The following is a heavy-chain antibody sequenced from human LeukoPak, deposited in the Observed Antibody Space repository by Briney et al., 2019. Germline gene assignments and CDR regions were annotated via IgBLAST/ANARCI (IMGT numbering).Heavy chain of an antibody. CDR3: ARWHGAADAFDI. D-gene: IGHD2-15*01. V-gene: IGHV1-69*02. CDR2: IIPILGIA. CDR1: GGTFSSYT. J-gene: IGHJ3*02. Sequence: ASVKVSCKASGGTFSSYTISWVRQAPGQGFEWMGRIIPILGIANYAQKFQGRVTITADKSTSTAYMELSSLRSEDTAVYYCARWHGAADAFDIWGQGTMVTVSS.